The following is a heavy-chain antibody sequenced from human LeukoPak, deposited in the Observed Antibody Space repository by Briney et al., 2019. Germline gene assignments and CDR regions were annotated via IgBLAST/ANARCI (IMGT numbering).Heavy chain of an antibody. D-gene: IGHD1-14*01. CDR1: GGSFSGYY. Sequence: SETLSLTCAVYGGSFSGYYWSWIRQPPGKGLEWIGEINQSGSTNYNPSLKSRVTISVDTSKNQFSLKLSSVTAADTAVYYCARGLGTLLRYNWNHGLDPWGQGTLVTVSS. J-gene: IGHJ5*02. CDR2: INQSGST. CDR3: ARGLGTLLRYNWNHGLDP. V-gene: IGHV4-34*01.